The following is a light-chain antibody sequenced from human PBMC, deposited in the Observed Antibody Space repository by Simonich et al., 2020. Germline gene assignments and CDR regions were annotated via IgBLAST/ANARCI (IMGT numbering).Light chain of an antibody. CDR2: LNSDGSH. J-gene: IGLJ3*02. CDR3: QTWGTGINWV. CDR1: SGHSSYA. V-gene: IGLV4-69*01. Sequence: QLVLTQSPSASASLGASVKLTCTLSSGHSSYAIAWHQQQPEKGPRYLMKLNSDGSHSKGDGIPDRFSGSSSGAEPYLTISSLQSEDEADYYCQTWGTGINWVFGGGTKLTVL.